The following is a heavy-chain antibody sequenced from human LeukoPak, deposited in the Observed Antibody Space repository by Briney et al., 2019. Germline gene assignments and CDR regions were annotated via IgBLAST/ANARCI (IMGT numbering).Heavy chain of an antibody. J-gene: IGHJ4*02. CDR3: AKVSYDILTGDDY. V-gene: IGHV3-30*02. Sequence: GGSLRLSCAASGFTFSSYGMHWVRQAPGKGLEGVAFIRYDGSNKYYADSVKGRFTISRDNSKNTLYLQMNSLRAEDTAVYYCAKVSYDILTGDDYWGQGTLVAVSS. CDR1: GFTFSSYG. CDR2: IRYDGSNK. D-gene: IGHD3-9*01.